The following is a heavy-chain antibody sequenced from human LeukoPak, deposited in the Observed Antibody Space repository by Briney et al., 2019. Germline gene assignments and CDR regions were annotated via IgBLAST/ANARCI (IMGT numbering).Heavy chain of an antibody. Sequence: SETLSLTCAVYGGSFSGYYWSWIRQPPGKGLEWIGEINHSGSTNYNPSLKSRVTISVDTSKNQFSLKLSSVTAADTAVYYCARVGVLDTAMPIYYFDYWGQGTLSPSPQ. J-gene: IGHJ4*02. CDR1: GGSFSGYY. D-gene: IGHD5-18*01. V-gene: IGHV4-34*01. CDR3: ARVGVLDTAMPIYYFDY. CDR2: INHSGST.